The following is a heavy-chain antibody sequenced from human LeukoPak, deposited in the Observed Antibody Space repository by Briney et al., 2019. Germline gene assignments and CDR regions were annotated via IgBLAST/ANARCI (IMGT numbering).Heavy chain of an antibody. J-gene: IGHJ4*02. V-gene: IGHV4-4*07. D-gene: IGHD3-16*01. Sequence: SETLTLTCTVSGGGGSISSHYWSWIRQPAGKGLEWIGRIYFTGTITYDPSLESRVTMSIDTSKNQSSLKLNSLTAADTAVYYCARASVLLSADYWGQGTLVTVSS. CDR1: GGGGSISSHY. CDR3: ARASVLLSADY. CDR2: IYFTGTI.